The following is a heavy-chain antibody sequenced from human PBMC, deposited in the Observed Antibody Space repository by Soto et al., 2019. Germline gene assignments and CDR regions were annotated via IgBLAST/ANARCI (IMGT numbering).Heavy chain of an antibody. D-gene: IGHD3-22*01. J-gene: IGHJ4*02. Sequence: SETLSLTCSVSGDSITSYYWTWIRQAAGKRLECIGRVFSSGTTNYNPSLKSRVTMSVDTSKNQLSLKLTSVTAADTAVYYCARVGDSGYYWYFDYWGQGALVTVSS. CDR1: GDSITSYY. V-gene: IGHV4-4*07. CDR2: VFSSGTT. CDR3: ARVGDSGYYWYFDY.